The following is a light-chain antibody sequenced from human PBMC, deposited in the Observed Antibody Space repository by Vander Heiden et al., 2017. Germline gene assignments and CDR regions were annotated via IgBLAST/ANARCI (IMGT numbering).Light chain of an antibody. CDR1: QGTSSY. V-gene: IGKV1-8*01. J-gene: IGKJ5*01. CDR3: RQYYNHPPI. CDR2: DAS. Sequence: AIRMTQSPSSFSASTGDRVTITCRASQGTSSYLAWYQQNPVKSPKLLIYDASTLQGGVPSRCSGSGSGTNYSITISSMQSEDFATDYCRQYYNHPPIFGQGTRLEIK.